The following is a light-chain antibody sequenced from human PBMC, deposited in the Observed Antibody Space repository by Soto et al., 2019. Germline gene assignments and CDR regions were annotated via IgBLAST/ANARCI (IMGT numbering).Light chain of an antibody. J-gene: IGLJ1*01. CDR3: ASWDESLNGFV. CDR1: DSNIGSYT. V-gene: IGLV1-44*01. CDR2: TTY. Sequence: QSALTQPPSASGTPGQRVTISCSGSDSNIGSYTVHWYQQLPGTAPKPLIHTTYQRPSGVPDRFSGSKSGTSGSLAISGLQSEDEADYYCASWDESLNGFVFGTGTKVTVL.